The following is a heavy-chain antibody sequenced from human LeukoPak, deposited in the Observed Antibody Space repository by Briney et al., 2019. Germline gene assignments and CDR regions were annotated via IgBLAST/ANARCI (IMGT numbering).Heavy chain of an antibody. D-gene: IGHD5-24*01. CDR2: VNPGGDST. CDR3: ARVRDGYNDAYDI. V-gene: IGHV1-46*02. Sequence: ASVKVSCKASGYTFNNYNIHWLRQAPGQGLGWMGIVNPGGDSTNYAQDFQGRLTLTGDTSTSTVYMELSSLRSEDTAVYYCARVRDGYNDAYDIWGQGTMVTVTS. J-gene: IGHJ3*02. CDR1: GYTFNNYN.